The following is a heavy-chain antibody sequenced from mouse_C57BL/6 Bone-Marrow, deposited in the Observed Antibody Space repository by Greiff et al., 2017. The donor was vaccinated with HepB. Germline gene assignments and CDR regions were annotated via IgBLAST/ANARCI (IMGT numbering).Heavy chain of an antibody. Sequence: VKLMESGGGLVQPGGSLKLSCAASGFTFSDYYMYWVRQTPEKRLEWVAYISNGGGSTYYPDTVKGRFTISRDNAKNTLYLQMSRLKSEDTAMYYCARPPYDGYSYWYFDVWGTGTTVTVSS. CDR3: ARPPYDGYSYWYFDV. D-gene: IGHD2-3*01. CDR1: GFTFSDYY. CDR2: ISNGGGST. J-gene: IGHJ1*03. V-gene: IGHV5-12*01.